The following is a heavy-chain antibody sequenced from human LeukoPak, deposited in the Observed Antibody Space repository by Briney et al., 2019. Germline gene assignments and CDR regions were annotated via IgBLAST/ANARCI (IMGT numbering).Heavy chain of an antibody. CDR2: FDPEEGET. CDR3: AVWFGELDNWFDP. Sequence: ASVKVPCKVSEYTLTELSMHWVRQAPGKGLEWMGGFDPEEGETIYAQKFQGRVTMTEDTSTDTFYMELNSLRSEDTAVYYCAVWFGELDNWFDPWGQGTLVTVSS. D-gene: IGHD3-10*01. V-gene: IGHV1-24*01. CDR1: EYTLTELS. J-gene: IGHJ5*02.